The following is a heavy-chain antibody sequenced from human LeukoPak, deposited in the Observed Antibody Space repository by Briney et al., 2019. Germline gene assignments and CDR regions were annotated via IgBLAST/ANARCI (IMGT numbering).Heavy chain of an antibody. Sequence: GESLRLSCAASGFTFSSYGMHWVRQAPGKGLEWVAVIWYDGSNKYYADSVKGRFTISRDNSKNTLYLQMNSLRAEDTAVYYCARAQSPWAYDSSGYYRYWGQGTLVTVSS. V-gene: IGHV3-33*01. D-gene: IGHD3-22*01. CDR1: GFTFSSYG. CDR3: ARAQSPWAYDSSGYYRY. CDR2: IWYDGSNK. J-gene: IGHJ4*02.